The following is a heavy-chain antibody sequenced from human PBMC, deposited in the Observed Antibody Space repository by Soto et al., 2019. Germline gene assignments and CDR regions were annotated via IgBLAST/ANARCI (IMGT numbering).Heavy chain of an antibody. D-gene: IGHD2-15*01. CDR3: QAANRAYYMDV. V-gene: IGHV3-9*01. CDR1: GFTFDDYA. J-gene: IGHJ6*03. Sequence: EVQLVESGGGLVQPGRSLRLSCAASGFTFDDYAMHWVRQAPGKGLEWVSGISWNSGSIGYADSVKGRFTISRDNAKNSLYLQMNSLRAEDTALYYCQAANRAYYMDVWGKGTTVTVSS. CDR2: ISWNSGSI.